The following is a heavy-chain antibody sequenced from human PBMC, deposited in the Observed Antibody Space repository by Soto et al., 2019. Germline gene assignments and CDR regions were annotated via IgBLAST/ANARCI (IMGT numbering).Heavy chain of an antibody. CDR1: GGTFSSYA. D-gene: IGHD6-19*01. Sequence: QVQLVQSGAEVKKPGSSVKVSCKASGGTFSSYAISWVRQAPGQGLEWMGGIIPIFGTANYAQKFQGRVTITADESTSXAYMELSSLRSEDTAVYDCATKEGYSSGWYDWFDPWGQGTLVTVSS. J-gene: IGHJ5*02. CDR3: ATKEGYSSGWYDWFDP. V-gene: IGHV1-69*12. CDR2: IIPIFGTA.